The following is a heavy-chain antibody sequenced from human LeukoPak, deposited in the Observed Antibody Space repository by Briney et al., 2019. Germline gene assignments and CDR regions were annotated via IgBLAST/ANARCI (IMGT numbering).Heavy chain of an antibody. D-gene: IGHD5-18*01. CDR1: GGSISSYY. V-gene: IGHV4-59*12. CDR3: ARDRGQLWLRNWFDP. Sequence: SETLSLTCTVPGGSISSYYWSWIRQPPGKGLEWIGYIYYSGSTYYNPSLKSRVTISVDTSKNQFSLKLSSVTAADTAVYYCARDRGQLWLRNWFDPWGQGTLVTVSS. J-gene: IGHJ5*02. CDR2: IYYSGST.